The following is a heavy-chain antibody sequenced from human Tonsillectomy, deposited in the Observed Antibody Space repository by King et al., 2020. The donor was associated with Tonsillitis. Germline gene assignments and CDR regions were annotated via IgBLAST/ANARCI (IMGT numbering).Heavy chain of an antibody. D-gene: IGHD4-17*01. CDR1: GFTFHTHT. Sequence: EVQLVESGGGLVRPGGSLRLSCEASGFTFHTHTMNWVRQAPGEGLEWVASLSSTSSYMYYADSVKGRFTISRDNAKNSLYLQMNSLRPEDTAIYYCARDGLYFSSTVTIPFDFWGQGVLVTVSS. CDR3: ARDGLYFSSTVTIPFDF. V-gene: IGHV3-21*01. J-gene: IGHJ4*02. CDR2: LSSTSSYM.